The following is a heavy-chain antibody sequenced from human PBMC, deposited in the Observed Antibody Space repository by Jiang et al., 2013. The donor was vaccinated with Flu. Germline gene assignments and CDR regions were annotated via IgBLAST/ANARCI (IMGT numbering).Heavy chain of an antibody. D-gene: IGHD5-24*01. CDR2: TYYRSKWYN. CDR3: ARDLAPAYPRGGYNLFDP. J-gene: IGHJ5*02. V-gene: IGHV6-1*01. CDR1: GDSVSSNSAA. Sequence: QTLSLTCAISGDSVSSNSAAWNWIRQSPSRGLEWLGRTYYRSKWYNDYAVSVKSRITINPDTSKNQFSLQLNSATPEDTAVYYCARDLAPAYPRGGYNLFDPWGQGTLVTVSS.